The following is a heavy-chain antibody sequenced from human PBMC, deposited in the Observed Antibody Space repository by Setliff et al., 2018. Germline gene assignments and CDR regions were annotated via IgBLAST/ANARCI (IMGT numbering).Heavy chain of an antibody. V-gene: IGHV3-23*01. CDR3: AKRGPYCSGGTCHYYFDY. D-gene: IGHD2-15*01. CDR2: ISGSGGST. Sequence: PGGSLRLSCAASGFTLSSYAMSWVRQAPGKGLEWVSAISGSGGSTYYADSVKGRFTISRDNSKNTLYLQMNSLRAEDTAVYYCAKRGPYCSGGTCHYYFDYWGQGTLVTVSS. CDR1: GFTLSSYA. J-gene: IGHJ4*02.